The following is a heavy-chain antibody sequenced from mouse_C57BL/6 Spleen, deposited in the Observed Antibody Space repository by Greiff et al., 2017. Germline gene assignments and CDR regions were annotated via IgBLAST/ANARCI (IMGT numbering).Heavy chain of an antibody. CDR3: ARKDDGYFYAMDY. D-gene: IGHD2-3*01. Sequence: QVHVKQSGPGLVQPSQSLSITCTVSGFSLTSYGVHWVRQSPGKGLEWLGVIWSGGSTDYNAAFISRLSISKDNSKSQVFFKMNSLQADDTAIYYCARKDDGYFYAMDYWGQGTSVTVSS. V-gene: IGHV2-2*01. CDR1: GFSLTSYG. J-gene: IGHJ4*01. CDR2: IWSGGST.